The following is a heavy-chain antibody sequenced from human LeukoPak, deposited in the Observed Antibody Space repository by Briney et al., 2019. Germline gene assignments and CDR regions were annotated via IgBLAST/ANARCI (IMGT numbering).Heavy chain of an antibody. Sequence: PGGSLRLSCAASGFTFSSYSMNWVRQAPGKGLGWVGRFKTKTDDGATDYSAPVKARFTISRDDSKTTLYLQMNGLKTEDTAIYYCTTYVGATAYWGQGTLVTVSS. CDR1: GFTFSSYS. J-gene: IGHJ4*02. D-gene: IGHD1-26*01. CDR2: FKTKTDDGAT. CDR3: TTYVGATAY. V-gene: IGHV3-15*01.